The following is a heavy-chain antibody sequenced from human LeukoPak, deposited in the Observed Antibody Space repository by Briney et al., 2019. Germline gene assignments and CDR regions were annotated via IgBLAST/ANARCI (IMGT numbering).Heavy chain of an antibody. Sequence: GGSLRLSCAASGFSVSGYYMSWVRQAPGKGLEWVSVIYSDGSTFYADSVKGRFTISRHNSKNTLDLQMNSLRPDDTAVYYCARAVGEGWVDYWGQGTLVTVSS. J-gene: IGHJ4*02. CDR2: IYSDGST. CDR1: GFSVSGYY. V-gene: IGHV3-53*04. D-gene: IGHD3-16*01. CDR3: ARAVGEGWVDY.